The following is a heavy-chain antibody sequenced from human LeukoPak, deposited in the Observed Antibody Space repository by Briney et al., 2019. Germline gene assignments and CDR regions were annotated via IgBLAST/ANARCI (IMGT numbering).Heavy chain of an antibody. D-gene: IGHD3-10*01. CDR1: GGSFSGYY. CDR3: ARGSLWFGEDY. Sequence: SETLSLTCAVYGGSFSGYYWSWIRQPPGKGLEWIGEINHSGSTNYNLSLKSRVTISVDTSKNQFSLKLSSVTAADTAVYYCARGSLWFGEDYWGQGTLVTVSS. J-gene: IGHJ4*02. CDR2: INHSGST. V-gene: IGHV4-34*01.